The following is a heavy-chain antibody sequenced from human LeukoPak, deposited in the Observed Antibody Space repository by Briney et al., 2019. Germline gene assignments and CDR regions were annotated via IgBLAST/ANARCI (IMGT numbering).Heavy chain of an antibody. J-gene: IGHJ5*02. CDR3: AKQYYGDYVGWFDP. CDR2: IYYSGST. Sequence: SETLSLTCTVSGGSISSYYWSWIRQPPGKGLEWIGYIYYSGSTNYNPSLKSRVTISVDTSKNQFSLKLSSVTAADTAVYYCAKQYYGDYVGWFDPWGQGTLVTVS. V-gene: IGHV4-59*01. CDR1: GGSISSYY. D-gene: IGHD4-17*01.